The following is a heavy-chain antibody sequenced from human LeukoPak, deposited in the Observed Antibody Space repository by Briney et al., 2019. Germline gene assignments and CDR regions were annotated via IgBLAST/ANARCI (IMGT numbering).Heavy chain of an antibody. CDR2: IYHSGST. CDR3: AGWNYDRYYYMDV. V-gene: IGHV4-30-2*01. CDR1: GGSISSGGYY. J-gene: IGHJ6*03. D-gene: IGHD1-7*01. Sequence: SETLSLTCTVSGGSISSGGYYWSWIRQPPGKGLEWIGYIYHSGSTYYNPSLKSRVTISVDRSKNQFSLKLSSVTAADTAVYHCAGWNYDRYYYMDVWGKGTTVTVSS.